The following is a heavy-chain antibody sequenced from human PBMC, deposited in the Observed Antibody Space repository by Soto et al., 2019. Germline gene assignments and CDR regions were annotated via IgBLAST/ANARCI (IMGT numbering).Heavy chain of an antibody. J-gene: IGHJ4*02. V-gene: IGHV3-23*01. CDR2: ISGGGDKT. D-gene: IGHD1-26*01. CDR3: ARSPSHYNYFDD. CDR1: GVTFSSYA. Sequence: GGSLRLSCEASGVTFSSYAMSWVRQGPGKGLEWVSAISGGGDKTFYTDSVKGRFTISRDNSKNTLYLQMNSLRAEDTAVYYCARSPSHYNYFDDWGQGTLVPVSS.